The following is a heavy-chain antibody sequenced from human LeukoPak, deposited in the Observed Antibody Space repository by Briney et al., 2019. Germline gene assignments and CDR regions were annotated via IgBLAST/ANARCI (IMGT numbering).Heavy chain of an antibody. CDR2: INSDGSST. V-gene: IGHV3-74*01. CDR3: AREYGDYGFDY. J-gene: IGHJ4*02. D-gene: IGHD4-17*01. Sequence: GGSLRLSCAASPFTFSSYWMHWVRQAPGKGLVWVSRINSDGSSTSYADSVKGRFTISRDNAKNTLYLQMNSLRAEDTAVYYCAREYGDYGFDYWGQGTLVTVSS. CDR1: PFTFSSYW.